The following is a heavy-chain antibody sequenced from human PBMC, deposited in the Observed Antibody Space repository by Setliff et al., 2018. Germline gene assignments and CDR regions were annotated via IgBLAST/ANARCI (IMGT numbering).Heavy chain of an antibody. Sequence: SETVSLTCTVSGGSISSSSYYWGWIRQPPGKGLEWIGSIYYSGSTYYNPSLKSRVTISVDTSKNQFSLKLSSVTAADTAVYYCARERMYYNFWSGYSDYWGQGTLVTVSS. CDR1: GGSISSSSYY. CDR3: ARERMYYNFWSGYSDY. V-gene: IGHV4-39*07. D-gene: IGHD3-3*01. CDR2: IYYSGST. J-gene: IGHJ4*02.